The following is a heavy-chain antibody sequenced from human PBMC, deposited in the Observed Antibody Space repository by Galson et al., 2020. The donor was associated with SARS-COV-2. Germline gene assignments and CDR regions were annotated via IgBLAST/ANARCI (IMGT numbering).Heavy chain of an antibody. J-gene: IGHJ4*02. V-gene: IGHV3-9*01. CDR2: ISWNSGSI. CDR1: GFTFDDYA. Sequence: SLKISCAASGFTFDDYAMHWVRQAPGKGLEWVSGISWNSGSIGYADSVKGRFTISRDNAKNSLYLQMNSLRAEDTALYYCATLVGFRASYGDYEAFFDYWGQGTLVTVSS. D-gene: IGHD4-17*01. CDR3: ATLVGFRASYGDYEAFFDY.